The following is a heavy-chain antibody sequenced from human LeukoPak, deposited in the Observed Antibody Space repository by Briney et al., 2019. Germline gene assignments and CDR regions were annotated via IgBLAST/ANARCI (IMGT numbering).Heavy chain of an antibody. Sequence: SQTLSLTCAVSGASISSHYWSWIRQPPGKGLEWIGYTSGSISDNPSLKSRVAVSVDPSQNQVSLSLTSVTAADTAVYYCARVLAIFGLDTTDFYMDVWGKGTTVTVSS. CDR3: ARVLAIFGLDTTDFYMDV. V-gene: IGHV4-59*11. J-gene: IGHJ6*03. D-gene: IGHD3/OR15-3a*01. CDR1: GASISSHY. CDR2: TSGSI.